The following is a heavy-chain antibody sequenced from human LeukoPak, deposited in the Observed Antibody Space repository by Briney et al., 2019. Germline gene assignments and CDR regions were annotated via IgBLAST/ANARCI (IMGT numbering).Heavy chain of an antibody. D-gene: IGHD3-22*01. Sequence: GASVKVSCKASGYTFTSYGISWVRQAPGQGLEWMGWISAYNGNTNYAQKLQGRVTMTTDTSTSTAYMELRSLRSDDTAVYYCARDLIVWLMRDDAFDIWGQGTMVTVSS. J-gene: IGHJ3*02. V-gene: IGHV1-18*01. CDR3: ARDLIVWLMRDDAFDI. CDR1: GYTFTSYG. CDR2: ISAYNGNT.